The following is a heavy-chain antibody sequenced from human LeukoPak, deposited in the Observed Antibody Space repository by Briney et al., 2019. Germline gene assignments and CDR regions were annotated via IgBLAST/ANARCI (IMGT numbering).Heavy chain of an antibody. Sequence: SVKVSCKPSGGTFSSYAISWLRQALGQGLAWMGGMIPIFGTANYAQKFQGRVTITTDESTSTAYMELSSLRSEETAVYYCQGSTSWSFTSYIDVWGKGTTVTVSS. CDR1: GGTFSSYA. D-gene: IGHD2-2*01. CDR2: MIPIFGTA. CDR3: QGSTSWSFTSYIDV. V-gene: IGHV1-69*05. J-gene: IGHJ6*03.